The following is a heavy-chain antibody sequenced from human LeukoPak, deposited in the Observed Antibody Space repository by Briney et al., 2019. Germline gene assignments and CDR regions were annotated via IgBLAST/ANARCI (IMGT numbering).Heavy chain of an antibody. CDR2: LYPSGST. J-gene: IGHJ4*02. CDR1: GGPINSGY. Sequence: SETLSLTCSVSGGPINSGYGSWIRQPPGKGLEWLGLLYPSGSTNYNPSLKSRVTISVDTSRTQFSLKLSSMTAADTAVYYCAGGHYPLEYWGQGTLVTVSS. D-gene: IGHD1-26*01. CDR3: AGGHYPLEY. V-gene: IGHV4-59*01.